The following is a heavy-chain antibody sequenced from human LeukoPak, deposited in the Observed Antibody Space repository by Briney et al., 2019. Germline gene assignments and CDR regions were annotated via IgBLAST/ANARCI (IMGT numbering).Heavy chain of an antibody. Sequence: PGGSLRLSCAASGFXFSSFWMSWVRQAPGKGQEWVAHIKEDGSMQSYVDSVKGRFTISRDNAKNSVYLQMNSLRAEDTAVYYCARVVTWFDPWGQGSLVTVSS. J-gene: IGHJ5*02. CDR1: GFXFSSFW. CDR2: IKEDGSMQ. V-gene: IGHV3-7*04. CDR3: ARVVTWFDP.